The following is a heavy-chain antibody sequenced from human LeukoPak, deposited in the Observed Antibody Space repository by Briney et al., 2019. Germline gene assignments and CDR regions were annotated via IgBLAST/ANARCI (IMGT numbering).Heavy chain of an antibody. CDR2: INSTSSYI. CDR3: TGHHQAYSRTY. D-gene: IGHD6-13*01. V-gene: IGHV3-21*01. Sequence: GGSLRLSCAASGFTFSSYTMNWVRQAPGKGLEWVSSINSTSSYIYYADSVQGRFTISRDNSKNTLYLQMNSLRAEDTAVYYCTGHHQAYSRTYWGQGTLVAVSS. CDR1: GFTFSSYT. J-gene: IGHJ4*02.